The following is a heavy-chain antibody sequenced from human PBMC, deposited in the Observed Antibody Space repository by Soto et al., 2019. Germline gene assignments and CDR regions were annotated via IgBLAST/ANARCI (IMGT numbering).Heavy chain of an antibody. Sequence: ASVKVSCKASGYTFTGYYMHWVRQAPGQGLEWMGWINPNSGGTNYAQKFQGRVTMTRDTSISTAYMELSRLRSDDTAVYYCAAGPGRSFLSSSSLGVSPEYYGMDVWGQGTTVTVSS. J-gene: IGHJ6*02. CDR2: INPNSGGT. V-gene: IGHV1-2*02. CDR1: GYTFTGYY. D-gene: IGHD6-6*01. CDR3: AAGPGRSFLSSSSLGVSPEYYGMDV.